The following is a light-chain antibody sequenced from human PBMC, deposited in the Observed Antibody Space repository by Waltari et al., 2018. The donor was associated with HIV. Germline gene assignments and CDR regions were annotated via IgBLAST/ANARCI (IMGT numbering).Light chain of an antibody. V-gene: IGKV4-1*01. CDR3: QQYYSSPWT. CDR2: WAS. Sequence: IVMTQSTDPLVVCLGERATMNCKSSQSVLSRSNNKNYLAWYQQKPGQPPKLLIYWASTRESGVPDRFSGSGSGTDFTLTISSLQAEDVAVYFCQQYYSSPWTFGLGTKVEIK. CDR1: QSVLSRSNNKNY. J-gene: IGKJ1*01.